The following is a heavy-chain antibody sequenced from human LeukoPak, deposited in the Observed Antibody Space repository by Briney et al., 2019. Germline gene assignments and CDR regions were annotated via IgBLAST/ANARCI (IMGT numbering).Heavy chain of an antibody. V-gene: IGHV4-4*07. D-gene: IGHD3-16*01. CDR3: ARDHMAPGEEDAFDI. Sequence: PSETLSLTCTVSGGSISSYYWSWIRQPAGKGLEWIGRIYTSGSTNYNPSLKSRVTMSVDTSKNQFSLKLSSVTAADTAVYYCARDHMAPGEEDAFDIWGQGTMVTVSS. CDR1: GGSISSYY. CDR2: IYTSGST. J-gene: IGHJ3*02.